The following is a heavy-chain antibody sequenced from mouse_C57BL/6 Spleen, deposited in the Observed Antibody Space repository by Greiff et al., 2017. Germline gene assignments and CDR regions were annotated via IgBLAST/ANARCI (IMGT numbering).Heavy chain of an antibody. CDR1: GYTFTNYW. CDR3: ARWGDYDGNAMDY. Sequence: VQLVEPGAELVRPGTSVKMSCKASGYTFTNYWIGWAKQRPGHGLEWIGDIYPGGGYTNYNEKFKGKATLTADKSSSTAYMQFSSLTSEDSAIYYCARWGDYDGNAMDYWGQGTSVTVAS. V-gene: IGHV1-63*01. CDR2: IYPGGGYT. D-gene: IGHD2-4*01. J-gene: IGHJ4*01.